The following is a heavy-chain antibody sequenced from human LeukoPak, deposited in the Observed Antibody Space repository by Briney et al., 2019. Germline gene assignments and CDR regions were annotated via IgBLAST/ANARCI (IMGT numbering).Heavy chain of an antibody. CDR1: GFTFSSHA. CDR3: ARQDWYLDY. Sequence: PGGSLRLSCAASGFTFSSHAIHWVRQAPGKGLEWVAFISYDGSDKDYADSVEGRFTISRDNSKNTLYLQMNSLRAEDTAVYYCARQDWYLDYWGQGTLVTVSS. V-gene: IGHV3-30*04. D-gene: IGHD3-9*01. J-gene: IGHJ4*02. CDR2: ISYDGSDK.